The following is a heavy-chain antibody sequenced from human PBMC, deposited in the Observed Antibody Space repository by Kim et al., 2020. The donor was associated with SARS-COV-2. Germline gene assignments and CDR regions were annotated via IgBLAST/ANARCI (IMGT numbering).Heavy chain of an antibody. J-gene: IGHJ4*02. D-gene: IGHD2-21*02. V-gene: IGHV1-69*01. Sequence: ANYAQKFQGRVTMTADESTSTAYMELSSLRSEDTAVYYCAANREVVTQDYWGQGTLVTVSS. CDR2: A. CDR3: AANREVVTQDY.